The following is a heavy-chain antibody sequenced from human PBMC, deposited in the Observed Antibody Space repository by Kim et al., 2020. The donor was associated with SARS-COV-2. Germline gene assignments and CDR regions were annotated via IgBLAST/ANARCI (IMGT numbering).Heavy chain of an antibody. V-gene: IGHV1-18*01. J-gene: IGHJ6*02. D-gene: IGHD6-6*01. CDR3: AREADSSSPYYYYGMDV. CDR2: ISAYNGNT. Sequence: ASVKVSCKASGYTFTSYGISWVRQAPGQGLEWMGWISAYNGNTNYAQKLQGRVTMTTDTSTSTAYMELRSLRSDDTAVYYCAREADSSSPYYYYGMDVWGQGTTVTVSS. CDR1: GYTFTSYG.